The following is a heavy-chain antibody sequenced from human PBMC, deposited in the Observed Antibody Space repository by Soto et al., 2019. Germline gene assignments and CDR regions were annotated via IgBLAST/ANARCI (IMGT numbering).Heavy chain of an antibody. Sequence: ASVKVSCKASGYTFPTYGITWVRQAPGQGLEWMGWISTYDGNTNYAQKLQGRVTMTKDTSTSTAYTELRSLRSDDTAVYYCARDRGRSCIGGTCPFDYWGQGTLVTVSS. D-gene: IGHD2-15*01. J-gene: IGHJ4*02. CDR1: GYTFPTYG. V-gene: IGHV1-18*01. CDR2: ISTYDGNT. CDR3: ARDRGRSCIGGTCPFDY.